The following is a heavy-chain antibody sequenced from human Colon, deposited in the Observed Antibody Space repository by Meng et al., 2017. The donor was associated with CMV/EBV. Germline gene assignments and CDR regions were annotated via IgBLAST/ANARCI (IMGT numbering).Heavy chain of an antibody. CDR3: AKQVGYCSSTSCLIDY. J-gene: IGHJ4*02. D-gene: IGHD2-2*01. Sequence: GESLKISCAASGFTFSSYGMHWVRQAPGKGLEWVAFIRYDGSNKYYADSVKGRFTISRDNSKNTLYPQMNSLRAEDTAVYYCAKQVGYCSSTSCLIDYWGQGTLVTVSS. CDR2: IRYDGSNK. V-gene: IGHV3-30*02. CDR1: GFTFSSYG.